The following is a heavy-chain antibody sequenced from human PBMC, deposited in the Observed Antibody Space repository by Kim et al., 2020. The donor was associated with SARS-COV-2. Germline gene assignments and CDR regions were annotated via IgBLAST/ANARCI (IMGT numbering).Heavy chain of an antibody. D-gene: IGHD3-10*01. CDR3: AREVWFGEFYFDY. V-gene: IGHV3-53*01. Sequence: YADSLKVRFTISRDNSKNTLYLQRNSLRAEDTAVYYCAREVWFGEFYFDYWGQGTLVTVSS. J-gene: IGHJ4*02.